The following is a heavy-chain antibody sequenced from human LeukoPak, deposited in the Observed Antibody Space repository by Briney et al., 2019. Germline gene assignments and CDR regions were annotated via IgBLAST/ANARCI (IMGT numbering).Heavy chain of an antibody. CDR1: GDSISSHY. Sequence: PSETLSLTCSVSGDSISSHYWSWIRQPPGKGLEWIGYIHHSGMTNYNSALKSRATLSVDTSTNQFSLKLTSVTAADTAFYFCAREASSDPRLSSYFLGVWGEGTAVTVSS. D-gene: IGHD1-26*01. J-gene: IGHJ6*04. V-gene: IGHV4-59*11. CDR3: AREASSDPRLSSYFLGV. CDR2: IHHSGMT.